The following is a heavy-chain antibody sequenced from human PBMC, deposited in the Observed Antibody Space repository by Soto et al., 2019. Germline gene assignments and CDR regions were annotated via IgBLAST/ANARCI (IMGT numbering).Heavy chain of an antibody. D-gene: IGHD2-2*01. CDR3: ARSRGSAAMGGYYYYYMDV. CDR1: GGSISSGGYY. V-gene: IGHV4-31*03. CDR2: IYYSGST. J-gene: IGHJ6*03. Sequence: SETLSLTCTVSGGSISSGGYYWSWIRQHPGKGLEWIGYIYYSGSTYYNPSLKSRVTISVDTSKNQFSLKLSSVTAADTAVYYCARSRGSAAMGGYYYYYMDVWGKGTTVTVSS.